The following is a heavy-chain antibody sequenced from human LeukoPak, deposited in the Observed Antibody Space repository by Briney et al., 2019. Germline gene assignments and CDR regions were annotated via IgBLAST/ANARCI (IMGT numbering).Heavy chain of an antibody. CDR2: ISSSSSTI. CDR1: GFTFSDYY. Sequence: GGSLRLSCAASGFTFSDYYMSWIRRAPGKGLEWVSYISSSSSTIYYADSVKGRFTISRDNAKNSLYLQMNSLRAEDTAVYYCARNRAGDAFDIWGQGTMVTVSS. CDR3: ARNRAGDAFDI. D-gene: IGHD3-10*01. V-gene: IGHV3-11*04. J-gene: IGHJ3*02.